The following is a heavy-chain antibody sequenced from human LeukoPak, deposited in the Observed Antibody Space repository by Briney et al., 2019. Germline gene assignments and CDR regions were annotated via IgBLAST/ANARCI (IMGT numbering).Heavy chain of an antibody. D-gene: IGHD3-22*01. Sequence: PGGSLRLSCAASGFTFSTYAMSWVRQAPGKGLEWASSISGSGYSTYYADSVEGRFTISRDNFKSTLFLQMISLRAEDTAVYSCAKYYYDSSGYYDAAPLDSWGQGTLVTVFS. CDR3: AKYYYDSSGYYDAAPLDS. CDR2: ISGSGYST. CDR1: GFTFSTYA. V-gene: IGHV3-23*01. J-gene: IGHJ4*02.